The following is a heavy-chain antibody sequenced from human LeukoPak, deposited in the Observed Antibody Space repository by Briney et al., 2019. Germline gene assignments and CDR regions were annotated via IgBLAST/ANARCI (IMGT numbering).Heavy chain of an antibody. Sequence: PSETLSLTCTVSGGSISSYYWSWIRQPTGKGLEWIGYIYYSGSTNYNPSLKSRVTISVDTSKNQFSLKLSSVTAADTAVYYCARAPRAVAGTGWFDPWGQGTLVTVSS. CDR2: IYYSGST. J-gene: IGHJ5*02. D-gene: IGHD6-19*01. CDR1: GGSISSYY. V-gene: IGHV4-59*12. CDR3: ARAPRAVAGTGWFDP.